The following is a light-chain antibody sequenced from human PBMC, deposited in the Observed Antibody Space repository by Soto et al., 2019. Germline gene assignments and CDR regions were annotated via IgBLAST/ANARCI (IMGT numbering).Light chain of an antibody. J-gene: IGKJ4*01. Sequence: ENVLTQSPGTLSLSPGERATLSCRASQSVSNNYLAWYQQKPGQAPRLLIYGASIRATGVPARFSGSRSGAEFTLTISSLQSEDFAVYCCQHYVNWPLTFGGGTKVDI. V-gene: IGKV3-15*01. CDR1: QSVSNN. CDR3: QHYVNWPLT. CDR2: GAS.